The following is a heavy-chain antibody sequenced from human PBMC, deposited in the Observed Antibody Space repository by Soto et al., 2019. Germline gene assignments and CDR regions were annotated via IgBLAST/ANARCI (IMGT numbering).Heavy chain of an antibody. Sequence: QVQLVQSGAEVKKPGSSVKVSCKASGGTFSSYTISWVRQAPGQGLEWMGRIIPILGIANYAQKFQGRVTITADKSTSTGDLELSSLRSEDTAVYYCARDSPGYSSGWYPYVDDYWGQGTLVTVSS. V-gene: IGHV1-69*08. CDR1: GGTFSSYT. CDR3: ARDSPGYSSGWYPYVDDY. J-gene: IGHJ4*02. CDR2: IIPILGIA. D-gene: IGHD6-19*01.